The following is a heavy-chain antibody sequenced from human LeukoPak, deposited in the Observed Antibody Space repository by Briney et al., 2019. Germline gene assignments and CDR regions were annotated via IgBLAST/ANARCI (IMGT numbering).Heavy chain of an antibody. V-gene: IGHV1-46*01. CDR2: INPSGGTT. J-gene: IGHJ4*02. CDR3: ARGSTAYYYGSGSYYHDY. Sequence: ASVKVSCKASGYTFTTYYMHWVRQAPGQGLEWMGIINPSGGTTNYAQKFQGRVTMTRDMSTSTVYMELSSLRSEDTAVCYCARGSTAYYYGSGSYYHDYWGQGTLVTVSS. D-gene: IGHD3-10*01. CDR1: GYTFTTYY.